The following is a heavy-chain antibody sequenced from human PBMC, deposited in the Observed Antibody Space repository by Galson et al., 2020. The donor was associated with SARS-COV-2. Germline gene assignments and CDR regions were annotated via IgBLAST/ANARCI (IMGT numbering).Heavy chain of an antibody. D-gene: IGHD3-9*01. V-gene: IGHV4-39*01. J-gene: IGHJ5*02. Sequence: SETLSLTCTVSGGSISSSSYYWVWIRQPPGKGLEWIGSINYSGRTYYNSNLKSRVTISVDTPKNQFSLKLSSVTAADTAVYYCARLILSGSNWFDPWGQGTLVTVSS. CDR2: INYSGRT. CDR3: ARLILSGSNWFDP. CDR1: GGSISSSSYY.